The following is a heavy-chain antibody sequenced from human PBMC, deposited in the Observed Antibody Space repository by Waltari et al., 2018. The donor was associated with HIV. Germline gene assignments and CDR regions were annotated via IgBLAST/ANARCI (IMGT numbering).Heavy chain of an antibody. V-gene: IGHV2-5*01. CDR1: GFSLSTSGVA. J-gene: IGHJ6*02. Sequence: QITLRESGPTLVKPTQTLTLTCTFSGFSLSTSGVAVGWIRQPPGKALEWLALISWNDDKRYTPSLKNRLTITKDTSKNRVVLTMTNMDPVDTGTYYWAHSLEWGYGDYDYVYYGMGVGGQGTTVTVSS. CDR3: AHSLEWGYGDYDYVYYGMGV. D-gene: IGHD4-17*01. CDR2: ISWNDDK.